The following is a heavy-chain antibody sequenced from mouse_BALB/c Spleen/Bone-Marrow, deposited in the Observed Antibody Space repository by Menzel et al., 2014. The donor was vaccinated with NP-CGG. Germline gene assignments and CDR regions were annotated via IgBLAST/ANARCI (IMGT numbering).Heavy chain of an antibody. CDR2: IDPANGNT. CDR1: GFNIKDTY. J-gene: IGHJ3*01. CDR3: ARSGYGSSLFAY. D-gene: IGHD1-1*01. Sequence: EVQLQQSGAELVKPGASVKLSCTASGFNIKDTYMHWVKQRPEQGLEWIGRIDPANGNTKYDPKFQSKATITADTSSNTAYLQLSSLTSEDTAVYYCARSGYGSSLFAYWGQGTLVTVSA. V-gene: IGHV14-3*02.